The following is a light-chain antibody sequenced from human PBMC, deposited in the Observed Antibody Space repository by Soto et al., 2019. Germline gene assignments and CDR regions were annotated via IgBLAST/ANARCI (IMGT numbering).Light chain of an antibody. CDR3: QQYNSYSPRDT. CDR1: QSISSW. V-gene: IGKV1-5*01. Sequence: DIQMTQSPSTLSASVGDRVTITCRASQSISSWLAWYQQKPGKAPKLLIYDASSLESGVPSRFSGSGSGTEFTLTISSLQPYDFATYYCQQYNSYSPRDTFGQGTKLEIK. J-gene: IGKJ2*01. CDR2: DAS.